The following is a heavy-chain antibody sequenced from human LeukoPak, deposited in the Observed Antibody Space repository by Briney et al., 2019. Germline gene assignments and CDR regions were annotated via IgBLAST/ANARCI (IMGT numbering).Heavy chain of an antibody. CDR3: ARSYYCDSSGYLSTHLGWFDP. D-gene: IGHD3-22*01. Sequence: GASVKVSCKASGGTFSSYAISWVRQAPGQGLEWMGRIIPILGIANYAQKFQGRVTITADKSTSTAYMELSSLRSEDTAVYYCARSYYCDSSGYLSTHLGWFDPWGQGTLVTVSS. CDR1: GGTFSSYA. V-gene: IGHV1-69*04. J-gene: IGHJ5*02. CDR2: IIPILGIA.